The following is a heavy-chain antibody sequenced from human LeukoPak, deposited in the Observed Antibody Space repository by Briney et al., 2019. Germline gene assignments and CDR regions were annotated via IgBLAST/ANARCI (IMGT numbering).Heavy chain of an antibody. Sequence: GGSLRLSCVASGFTFSDHSMMWVRQAPGKGLEWVANIKRGGSEKNYVDSVRGRFTVSRDNRENSLYLHLSSLGVEDTAVYYCARGSVVDESGSYYRWFDLWGQGSLVTVS. D-gene: IGHD3-10*01. J-gene: IGHJ5*01. CDR3: ARGSVVDESGSYYRWFDL. V-gene: IGHV3-7*01. CDR1: GFTFSDHS. CDR2: IKRGGSEK.